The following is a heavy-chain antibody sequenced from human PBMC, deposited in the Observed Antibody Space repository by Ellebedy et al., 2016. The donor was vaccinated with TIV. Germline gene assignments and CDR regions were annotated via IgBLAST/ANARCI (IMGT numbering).Heavy chain of an antibody. CDR1: GFTFSSYA. CDR3: AKDRGGY. Sequence: GGSLRLXCAASGFTFSSYAMSWVRQAPGKGLEWVSAISGSGSSTYYTDSVKGRFTISRDNSKNTLWLQMDSLRLEDTAVYYCAKDRGGYWGQGTLVTVSS. CDR2: ISGSGSST. D-gene: IGHD3-22*01. J-gene: IGHJ4*02. V-gene: IGHV3-23*01.